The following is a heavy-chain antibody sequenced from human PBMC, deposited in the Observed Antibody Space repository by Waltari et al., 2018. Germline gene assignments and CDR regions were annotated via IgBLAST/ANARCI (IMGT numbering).Heavy chain of an antibody. J-gene: IGHJ3*02. CDR2: INPNSGGT. CDR1: GYTFPGYH. V-gene: IGHV1-2*02. CDR3: ARVLQLWGDLAYAFDI. D-gene: IGHD5-18*01. Sequence: QVQLVQSGAEVKKPGASVQVSCKASGYTFPGYHMHWVRQSTGQGLEWMGWINPNSGGTNYAQKFQGRVTMTRDTSISTAYMELSRLRSDDTAVYYCARVLQLWGDLAYAFDIWGQGTMVTVSS.